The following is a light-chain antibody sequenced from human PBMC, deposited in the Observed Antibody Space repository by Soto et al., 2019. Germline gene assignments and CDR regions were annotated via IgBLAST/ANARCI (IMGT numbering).Light chain of an antibody. CDR2: DAS. CDR3: QQYKTYGT. V-gene: IGKV1-5*01. CDR1: QSISSW. J-gene: IGKJ1*01. Sequence: IQMPQSPPTLSASVRDRVKSTCRASQSISSWLAWYQQKPGKAPKLLIYDASSLESGVPSRFSGSGSGTEFTLTISSLQPDDSATYYCQQYKTYGTFGQGTKVDI.